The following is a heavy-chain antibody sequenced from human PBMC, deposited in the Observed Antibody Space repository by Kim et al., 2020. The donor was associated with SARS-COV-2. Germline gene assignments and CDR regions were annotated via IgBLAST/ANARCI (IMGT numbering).Heavy chain of an antibody. D-gene: IGHD3-10*01. CDR3: AKDTYGSGSKPYFDY. J-gene: IGHJ4*02. CDR2: ISWNSGSI. CDR1: GFTFDDYA. Sequence: GGSLRLSCAASGFTFDDYAMHWVRQAPGKGLEWVSGISWNSGSIGYADSVKGRFTISRDNAKNSLYLQMNSLRAEDTALYYCAKDTYGSGSKPYFDYWGQGTLVTVSS. V-gene: IGHV3-9*01.